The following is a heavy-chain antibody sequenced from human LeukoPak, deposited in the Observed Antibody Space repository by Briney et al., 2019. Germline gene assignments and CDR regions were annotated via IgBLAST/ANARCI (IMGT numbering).Heavy chain of an antibody. CDR2: ISGSGGST. CDR1: GFTFNSYA. Sequence: GGSLRLSCAASGFTFNSYAMSWVRQAPGKGLEWVSAISGSGGSTYYADSVKGRFTISRDNSKNTLYLQMNSPRAEDTALYYCAKGIVVVPAAQYYFDYWGQGTLVTVSS. D-gene: IGHD2-2*01. V-gene: IGHV3-23*01. J-gene: IGHJ4*02. CDR3: AKGIVVVPAAQYYFDY.